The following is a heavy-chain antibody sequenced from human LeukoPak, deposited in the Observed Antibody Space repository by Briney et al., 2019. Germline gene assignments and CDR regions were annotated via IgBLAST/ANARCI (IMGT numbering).Heavy chain of an antibody. CDR3: VKRSRDGYNSPLDN. J-gene: IGHJ4*01. CDR2: ISGSGVET. V-gene: IGHV3-23*01. CDR1: GLSFSASA. Sequence: GGSLRLSCAASGLSFSASAINWVRQAPGMGLDWVSQISGSGVETYYADSVQGRFTIPRDNSENTFYLQMNSLRAEDTAVYYCVKRSRDGYNSPLDNWGQGTLVTVSS. D-gene: IGHD5-24*01.